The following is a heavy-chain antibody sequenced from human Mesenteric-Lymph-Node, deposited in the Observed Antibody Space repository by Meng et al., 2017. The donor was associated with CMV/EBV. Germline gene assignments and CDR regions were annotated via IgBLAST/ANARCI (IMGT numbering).Heavy chain of an antibody. D-gene: IGHD2-21*02. CDR1: GGSISSSSYY. V-gene: IGHV4-39*07. CDR2: INHSGST. J-gene: IGHJ4*02. Sequence: SETLSLTCTVSGGSISSSSYYWGWIRQPPGKGLEWIGEINHSGSTNYNPSLKSRVTISVDTSKNQFSLKLSSVTAADTAVYYCARGLLLLFDYWGQGTLVTVSS. CDR3: ARGLLLLFDY.